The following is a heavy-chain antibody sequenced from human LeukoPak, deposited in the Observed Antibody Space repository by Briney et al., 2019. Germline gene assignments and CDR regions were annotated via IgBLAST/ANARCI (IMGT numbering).Heavy chain of an antibody. CDR1: GGSISSYY. Sequence: SETLSLTCTVSGGSISSYYWSWIRQPPGKGLEWIGYIYYSGSTNYNPSLKSRVTISVDTSKNQFSLKLSSVTAADTAVYCCASWPGAWYGEDYWGQGTRVTVSS. V-gene: IGHV4-59*12. CDR2: IYYSGST. J-gene: IGHJ4*02. CDR3: ASWPGAWYGEDY. D-gene: IGHD3-10*01.